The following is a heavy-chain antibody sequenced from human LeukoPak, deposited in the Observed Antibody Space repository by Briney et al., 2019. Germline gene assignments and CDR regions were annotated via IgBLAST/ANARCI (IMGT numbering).Heavy chain of an antibody. V-gene: IGHV4-34*01. CDR2: INHSGST. CDR3: AREGHVLRFLEWLPRGAFGI. J-gene: IGHJ3*02. CDR1: GGSFSGYY. Sequence: SETLSLTCAVYGGSFSGYYWSWIRQPPGKGLEWIGEINHSGSTNYNPSLKSRVTISVDTSKNQFSLKLSSVTAADTAVYYCAREGHVLRFLEWLPRGAFGIWGQGTMVTVSS. D-gene: IGHD3-3*01.